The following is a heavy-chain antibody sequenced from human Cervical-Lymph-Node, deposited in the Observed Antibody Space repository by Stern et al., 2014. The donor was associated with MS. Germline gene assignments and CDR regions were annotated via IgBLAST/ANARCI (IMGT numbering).Heavy chain of an antibody. J-gene: IGHJ4*02. CDR3: ARGGRGVGLEY. CDR1: GFTFSTYA. D-gene: IGHD3-10*01. V-gene: IGHV3-30-3*01. Sequence: QVQLVESGGGVVQPGRSLSLSCVASGFTFSTYAMHWVRQAPGKGLEWVAFVSYDGTQRNSTDSVKARFTISRDNSKNTLYLHMNSLRDEDTAVYFCARGGRGVGLEYWGQGALVTVSS. CDR2: VSYDGTQR.